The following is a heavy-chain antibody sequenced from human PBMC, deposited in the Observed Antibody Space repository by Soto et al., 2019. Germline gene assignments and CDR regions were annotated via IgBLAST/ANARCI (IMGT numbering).Heavy chain of an antibody. CDR3: GRGYSGYEAIDS. CDR1: GYTFSNYA. D-gene: IGHD5-12*01. CDR2: INAYNGDT. V-gene: IGHV1-18*04. J-gene: IGHJ4*02. Sequence: QVQLVQSGAEVKKPGASVKVSCKASGYTFSNYAISWVRQAPGQGLEWMGWINAYNGDTNYAQKFQGRVTMTTDTSTSTAYMDLRSLTSDVTAVYYCGRGYSGYEAIDSWGQGTLVTVSS.